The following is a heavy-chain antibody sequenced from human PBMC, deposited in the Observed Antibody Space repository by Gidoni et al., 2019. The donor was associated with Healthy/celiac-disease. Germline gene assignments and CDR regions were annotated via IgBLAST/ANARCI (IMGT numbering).Heavy chain of an antibody. J-gene: IGHJ4*02. D-gene: IGHD3-3*01. V-gene: IGHV3-33*01. CDR1: GFTFSSYG. Sequence: QVQLVESGGGVVQPGRSLRLSCAASGFTFSSYGMHWVRQAPGKGLEWVAVIWYDGSNKYYADSVKGRFTISRDNSKNTLYLQMNSLRAEDTAVYYCARTYYDFWSGYYRGGDYFDYWGQGTLVTVSS. CDR2: IWYDGSNK. CDR3: ARTYYDFWSGYYRGGDYFDY.